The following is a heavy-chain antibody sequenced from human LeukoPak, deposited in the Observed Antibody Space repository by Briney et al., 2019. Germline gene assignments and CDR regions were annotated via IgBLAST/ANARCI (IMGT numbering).Heavy chain of an antibody. CDR1: GFTFSSYD. V-gene: IGHV3-13*01. J-gene: IGHJ4*02. CDR2: IGTAGDT. Sequence: GGSLRLSCAASGFTFSSYDMHWVRQATGKGLEWVSAIGTAGDTYYPGSVKGRFTISRENAKNSLYLQMNSLRAGDTAVYYCARGGYYDSSGYLDYWGQGTLVTVSS. D-gene: IGHD3-22*01. CDR3: ARGGYYDSSGYLDY.